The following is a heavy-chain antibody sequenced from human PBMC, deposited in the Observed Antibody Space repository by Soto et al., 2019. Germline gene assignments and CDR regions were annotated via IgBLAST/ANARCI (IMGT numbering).Heavy chain of an antibody. CDR3: ARWGTTGGLDV. CDR2: TSYDGSSK. V-gene: IGHV3-30*19. J-gene: IGHJ1*01. D-gene: IGHD3-16*01. Sequence: QVQLVESGGGVVQPGTSLRLSCVGSGFTFRSYVIHWVRQAPGKGLEWVALTSYDGSSKYYGDSVRGRFTISRDNSRNTVDLQMDSLRLEDTALYYCARWGTTGGLDVWGQGTLVSVSS. CDR1: GFTFRSYV.